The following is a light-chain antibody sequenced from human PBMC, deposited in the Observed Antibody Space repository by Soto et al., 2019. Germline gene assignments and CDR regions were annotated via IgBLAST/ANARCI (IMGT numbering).Light chain of an antibody. Sequence: EIVMTQSPATLSVSPGERATLSCRASQSVSSYLAWYQQKPGQAPRLLIYGASTRATGIPARFSGSGSGTEFTLTISSLQSEDFGVYYCQQYNNWPQTFGQGTKVEIK. CDR3: QQYNNWPQT. CDR2: GAS. V-gene: IGKV3-15*01. CDR1: QSVSSY. J-gene: IGKJ1*01.